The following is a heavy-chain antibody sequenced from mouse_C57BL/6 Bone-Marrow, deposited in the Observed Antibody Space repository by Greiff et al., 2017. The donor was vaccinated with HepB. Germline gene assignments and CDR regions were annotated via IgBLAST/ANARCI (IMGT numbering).Heavy chain of an antibody. J-gene: IGHJ4*01. CDR3: FYYMDD. CDR2: ISDGGSYT. CDR1: GFTFSSYA. D-gene: IGHD2-1*01. V-gene: IGHV5-4*03. Sequence: DVKLVESGGGLVKPGGSLKLSCAASGFTFSSYAMSWVRQTPEKRLEWVATISDGGSYTYYPDNVKGRFTISRDNAKNNLYLQMSHLKSEDTAMYYCFYYMDDWGQGTSVTVSS.